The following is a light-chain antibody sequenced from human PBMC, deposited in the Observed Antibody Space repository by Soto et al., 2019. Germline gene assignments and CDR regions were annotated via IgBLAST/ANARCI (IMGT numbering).Light chain of an antibody. CDR3: QQYDSLPPT. J-gene: IGKJ2*01. CDR1: QDIRKY. Sequence: DIQMTQSPSSLSASVGDRVTITCQASQDIRKYLSWYQQKPGKAPKLLICDASYLETGVPSRFIGSGSGTHFTFTITSLQPEDIATYYCQQYDSLPPTFGQGTKLEIK. V-gene: IGKV1-33*01. CDR2: DAS.